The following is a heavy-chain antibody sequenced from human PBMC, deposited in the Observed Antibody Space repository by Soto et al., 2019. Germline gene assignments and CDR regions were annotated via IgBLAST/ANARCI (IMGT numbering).Heavy chain of an antibody. D-gene: IGHD6-13*01. J-gene: IGHJ3*02. Sequence: GGSLRLSCAASGFTFSSYSMNWVRQAPGKGLEWVSSISSSSSYIYYADSVKGRFTISRDNAKNSLYLQMNSLRAEDTAVYYCARAAGGASDAFDIWGQGTMATVSS. CDR3: ARAAGGASDAFDI. CDR1: GFTFSSYS. V-gene: IGHV3-21*01. CDR2: ISSSSSYI.